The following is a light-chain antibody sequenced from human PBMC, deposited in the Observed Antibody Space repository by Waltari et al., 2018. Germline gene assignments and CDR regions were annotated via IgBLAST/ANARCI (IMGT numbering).Light chain of an antibody. J-gene: IGLJ1*01. V-gene: IGLV3-21*02. CDR1: NIGGRS. CDR3: QVWDSASDHYV. CDR2: DDS. Sequence: SYVLTQPPSVSVAPGEPASIPCGENNIGGRSVHWYQQKPGQAPVLIVYDDSGRPSGIPERFSGSNSGNTATLTISRVEAGDEADYYCQVWDSASDHYVFGTGTKVTAL.